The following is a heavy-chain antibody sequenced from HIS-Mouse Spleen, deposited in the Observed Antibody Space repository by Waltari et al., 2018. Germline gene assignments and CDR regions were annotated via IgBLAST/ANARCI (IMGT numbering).Heavy chain of an antibody. CDR3: ARIAEGYTSGWYAFDY. Sequence: QVTLRESGPALVKPTQTLTLTCTFSGFSLSTSGMCVSWIRQPTGKALAWLARIDLDDGKYYSPSLKTRLTISKDTSKKQVVLKMTNMDPVDTATYYCARIAEGYTSGWYAFDYWGQGTLVTVSS. CDR1: GFSLSTSGMC. CDR2: IDLDDGK. V-gene: IGHV2-70*15. J-gene: IGHJ4*02. D-gene: IGHD6-19*01.